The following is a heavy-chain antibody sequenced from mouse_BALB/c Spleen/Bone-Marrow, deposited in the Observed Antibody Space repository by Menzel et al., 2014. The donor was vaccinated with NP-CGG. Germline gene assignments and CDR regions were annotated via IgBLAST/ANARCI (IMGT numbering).Heavy chain of an antibody. CDR2: ISGYYGDA. CDR1: GYTFPDHA. V-gene: IGHV1S137*01. CDR3: ARSGKVRNAMDY. J-gene: IGHJ4*01. Sequence: QVQLQQSGAKLVRPGVSVKISCKGSGYTFPDHAIHWVKRSHAKSLEWIGVISGYYGDAIYNQKFKGKATMTVDKSSSTAYMELARLTSEDSAIYYCARSGKVRNAMDYWGQGTSVTVSS. D-gene: IGHD2-14*01.